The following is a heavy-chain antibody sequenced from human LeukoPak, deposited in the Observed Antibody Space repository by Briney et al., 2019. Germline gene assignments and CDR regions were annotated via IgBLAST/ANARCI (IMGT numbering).Heavy chain of an antibody. D-gene: IGHD6-6*01. J-gene: IGHJ4*02. CDR1: GYDFINYG. V-gene: IGHV1-18*01. Sequence: APVKVSCKASGYDFINYGISWVRQAPGQGLQWMGWRSIYNGNTDYKLQGRVTMTTDTSTNTAYMEVRSLRSDDTAGYYCARGGPFPSSSSSREYYLDYWGQGTLVTVSS. CDR3: ARGGPFPSSSSSREYYLDY. CDR2: RSIYNGNT.